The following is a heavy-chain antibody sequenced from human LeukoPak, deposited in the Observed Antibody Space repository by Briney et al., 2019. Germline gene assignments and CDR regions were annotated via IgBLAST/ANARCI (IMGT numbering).Heavy chain of an antibody. CDR1: GFTFSNAW. CDR2: IKSKTDGGTT. J-gene: IGHJ5*02. V-gene: IGHV3-15*01. CDR3: TTVSSSWFDP. Sequence: GGSLRLSCAASGFTFSNAWMSWVRQAPGKGLEWVGCIKSKTDGGTTDYAAPVKGRFIISRDDSKNTLYLQMNSLKTEDTAVYYCTTVSSSWFDPWGQGTLVTVSS. D-gene: IGHD1-26*01.